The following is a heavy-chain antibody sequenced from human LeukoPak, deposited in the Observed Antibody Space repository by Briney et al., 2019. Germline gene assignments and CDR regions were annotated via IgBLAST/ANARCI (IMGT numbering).Heavy chain of an antibody. CDR3: ARRDSSVWYLDY. J-gene: IGHJ4*02. CDR2: IYYSGTT. CDR1: GGSISRYY. V-gene: IGHV4-59*08. D-gene: IGHD6-19*01. Sequence: SETLSLTCTVSGGSISRYYRSWIRQTPGKGLEWIGYIYYSGTTNYNPSLKSRVTISIDTSKNQFSLRVTSVTAADTAVYYCARRDSSVWYLDYWGQGTLVSVSS.